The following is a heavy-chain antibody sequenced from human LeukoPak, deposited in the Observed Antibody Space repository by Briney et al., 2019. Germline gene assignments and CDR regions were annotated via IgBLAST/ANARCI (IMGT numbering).Heavy chain of an antibody. CDR1: GFTFSSYG. CDR3: AKHHYYDSSGYLDY. CDR2: ISYDGSNK. D-gene: IGHD3-22*01. J-gene: IGHJ4*02. Sequence: GGSLRLSCAASGFTFSSYGMHWVRQAPGKGLEWVAVISYDGSNKYYADSVKGRFTISRDNSKNTLYLQMNSLRAEDTAVYYCAKHHYYDSSGYLDYWGQGTLVTVSS. V-gene: IGHV3-30*18.